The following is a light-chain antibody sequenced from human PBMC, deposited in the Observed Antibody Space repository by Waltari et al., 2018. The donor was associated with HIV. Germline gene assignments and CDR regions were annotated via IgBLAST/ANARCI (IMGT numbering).Light chain of an antibody. Sequence: QSVLPQPPSVSGAPGQRVTIPCTGRSSNIGAGYDVHWYQQLPGTAPKLLIYGNSNRPSGVPDRFSGSTSGTSASLAITGLQAEDEADYYCQSYDSSLSVVVFGGGTKLTVL. V-gene: IGLV1-40*01. CDR2: GNS. CDR3: QSYDSSLSVVV. CDR1: SSNIGAGYD. J-gene: IGLJ2*01.